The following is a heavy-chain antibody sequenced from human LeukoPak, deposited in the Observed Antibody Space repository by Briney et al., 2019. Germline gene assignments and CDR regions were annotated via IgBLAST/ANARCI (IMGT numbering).Heavy chain of an antibody. CDR3: ARGPFDY. CDR1: GGTFSSYA. Sequence: ASVKVSCKASGGTFSSYAISWVRQAPGQGLEWMGWISAYNGNTNYAQKLQGRVTMTRNTSISTAYMELSSLRSEDTAVYYCARGPFDYWGQGTLVTVSS. CDR2: ISAYNGNT. J-gene: IGHJ4*02. V-gene: IGHV1-8*02.